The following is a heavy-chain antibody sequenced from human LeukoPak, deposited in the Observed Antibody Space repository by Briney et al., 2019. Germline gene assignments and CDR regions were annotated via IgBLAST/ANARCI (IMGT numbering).Heavy chain of an antibody. V-gene: IGHV3-30-3*01. CDR2: ISYDGSNK. D-gene: IGHD3-10*01. CDR1: GFTFSSYA. J-gene: IGHJ1*01. Sequence: PGRSLRLSCAASGFTFSSYAMHWVRQAPGKGLEWVAVISYDGSNKYYADSVKGRFTISRDNSKNTLYLQMNSLRAEDTAVYYCARVSLPILNYYGSGSYATERYFQHWGQGTLVTVSS. CDR3: ARVSLPILNYYGSGSYATERYFQH.